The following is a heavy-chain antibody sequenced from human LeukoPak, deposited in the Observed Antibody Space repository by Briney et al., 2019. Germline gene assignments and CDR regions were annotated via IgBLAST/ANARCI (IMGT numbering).Heavy chain of an antibody. CDR1: GGSISSGDYY. CDR3: AMNYDYVWGSYRR. Sequence: SQTLSLTCTVSGGSISSGDYYWSWIRQPPGKGLEWIGYIYYSGSTYYNPSLKSRVTISVDTSKNQFSLKLSSVTAADTAVYYCAMNYDYVWGSYRRWGQGTLVTVSS. V-gene: IGHV4-30-4*01. D-gene: IGHD3-16*02. CDR2: IYYSGST. J-gene: IGHJ4*02.